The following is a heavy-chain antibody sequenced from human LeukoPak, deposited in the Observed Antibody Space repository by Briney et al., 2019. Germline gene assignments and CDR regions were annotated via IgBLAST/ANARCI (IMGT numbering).Heavy chain of an antibody. Sequence: SQTLSLTCTVSGGSISSGGYYRSWIRQPPGKGLEWIGEINHSGSTNYNPSLKSRVTISVDTSKNQFSLKLSSVTAADTAVYYCARGRGFLEWLSNPFDYWGQGTLVAVSS. D-gene: IGHD3-3*01. V-gene: IGHV4-30-2*01. CDR3: ARGRGFLEWLSNPFDY. CDR1: GGSISSGGYY. J-gene: IGHJ4*02. CDR2: INHSGST.